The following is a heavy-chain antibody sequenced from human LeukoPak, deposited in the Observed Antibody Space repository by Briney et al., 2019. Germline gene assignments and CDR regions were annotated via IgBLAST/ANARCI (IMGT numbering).Heavy chain of an antibody. D-gene: IGHD4-17*01. CDR1: GFTFNNYS. CDR2: MSFDGNSK. V-gene: IGHV3-30-3*01. CDR3: ARDPNGYGDYVSLYGMDV. J-gene: IGHJ6*02. Sequence: GGSLRLSCAASGFTFNNYSMHWVRQAPGRGLEWVAVMSFDGNSKYYADSVKGRFTISRDNSKTVVYLRMNSLKIEDTAVYYCARDPNGYGDYVSLYGMDVWGQGTTVTVSS.